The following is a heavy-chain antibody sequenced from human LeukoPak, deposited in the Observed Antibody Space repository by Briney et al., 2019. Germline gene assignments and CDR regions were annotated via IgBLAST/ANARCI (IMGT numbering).Heavy chain of an antibody. V-gene: IGHV4-4*07. J-gene: IGHJ4*02. D-gene: IGHD2-2*01. CDR3: AREVVPAAIYDY. Sequence: WETLSLTCTVSGGSISRYYWSWIRQPAGKGLEWIGRIYTSGSTNYNPSLKSRVTMSVDTSKNQFSLKLSSVTAADTAVYYCAREVVPAAIYDYWGQGTLVTVSS. CDR1: GGSISRYY. CDR2: IYTSGST.